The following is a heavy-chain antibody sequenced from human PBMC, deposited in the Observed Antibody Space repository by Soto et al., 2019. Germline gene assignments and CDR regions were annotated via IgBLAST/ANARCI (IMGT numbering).Heavy chain of an antibody. CDR1: GFTFSSYS. Sequence: GGSLRLSCAASGFTFSSYSMNWVRQAPGKGLEWVSYISSSSSTIYYADSVKGRFTISRDNAKNSMYLQMNSLRAEDTAVYYCAREMSHSIVGGMSAMDVWGQGTTVPVSS. CDR2: ISSSSSTI. V-gene: IGHV3-48*01. D-gene: IGHD1-26*01. CDR3: AREMSHSIVGGMSAMDV. J-gene: IGHJ6*02.